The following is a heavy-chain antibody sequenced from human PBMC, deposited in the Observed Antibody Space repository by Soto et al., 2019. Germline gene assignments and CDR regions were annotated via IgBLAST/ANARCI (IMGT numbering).Heavy chain of an antibody. D-gene: IGHD6-13*01. V-gene: IGHV2-5*02. CDR3: AHRMIAAAGRYFDY. CDR1: GFSLSTSGVG. CDR2: IYWDDDK. Sequence: QITLKESGPTLVKPTQTLTLTCTFSGFSLSTSGVGVGWIRQPPGKALEWLALIYWDDDKRYSPSLKSKLTSTKDTAKNLVVLTMTNMDPVDTATYYCAHRMIAAAGRYFDYWGQGTLVTVSS. J-gene: IGHJ4*02.